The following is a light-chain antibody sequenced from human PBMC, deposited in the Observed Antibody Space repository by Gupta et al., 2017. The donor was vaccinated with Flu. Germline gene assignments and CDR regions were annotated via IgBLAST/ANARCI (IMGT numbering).Light chain of an antibody. CDR2: EDS. CDR1: ALPKKY. V-gene: IGLV3-10*01. CDR3: YSTDSSGNHYV. J-gene: IGLJ1*01. Sequence: SYELTQPPSVSVSPGQTARITCSGDALPKKYAYWYQQKSGQAPVLVIYEDSKRPSGIPERFSGSSSGTMVTLTISGAQVEDEADYYCYSTDSSGNHYVFGTGTKVTVL.